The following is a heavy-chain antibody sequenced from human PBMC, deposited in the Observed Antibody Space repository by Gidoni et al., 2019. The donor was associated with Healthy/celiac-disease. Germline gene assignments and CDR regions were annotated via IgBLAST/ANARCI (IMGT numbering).Heavy chain of an antibody. D-gene: IGHD3-3*01. Sequence: EVPLLESGGGLVQPGGSLRLSCAASGFTFSSYAMSWVRQAPGKGLEWVSAISGSGGSTYYADSVKGRFTISRDNSKNTLYLQMNSLRAEDTAVYYCAKGAEYYDFWSGYPYGMDVWGQGTTVTVSS. CDR2: ISGSGGST. V-gene: IGHV3-23*01. CDR1: GFTFSSYA. CDR3: AKGAEYYDFWSGYPYGMDV. J-gene: IGHJ6*02.